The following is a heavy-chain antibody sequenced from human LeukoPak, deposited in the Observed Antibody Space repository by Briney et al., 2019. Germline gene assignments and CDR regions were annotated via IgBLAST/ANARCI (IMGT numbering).Heavy chain of an antibody. CDR3: ARGQTYYYDSSGYYHPSDAFDI. V-gene: IGHV3-11*01. D-gene: IGHD3-22*01. CDR1: GFTFSDYY. J-gene: IGHJ3*02. CDR2: ISSSGSTI. Sequence: GGSLRLSCAASGFTFSDYYMSWIRQAPGKGLEWVSYISSSGSTIYYADSVKGRSTISRDNAKNSLYLQMNSLRAVDTAVYYCARGQTYYYDSSGYYHPSDAFDIWGQGTMVTVSS.